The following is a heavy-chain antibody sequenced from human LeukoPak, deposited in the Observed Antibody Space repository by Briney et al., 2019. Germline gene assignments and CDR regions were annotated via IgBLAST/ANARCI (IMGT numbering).Heavy chain of an antibody. CDR2: IVGDGTSA. CDR1: GFSFSSYW. Sequence: GGSLRLSCVASGFSFSSYWMHWVRQVPGKRLVWVARIVGDGTSATYADSVKGRFTISRDNGNDTLYLQMNGLRVDDTAVYYCVRGGEDPDYWGQGTLVTVSS. D-gene: IGHD3-16*01. CDR3: VRGGEDPDY. J-gene: IGHJ4*02. V-gene: IGHV3-74*01.